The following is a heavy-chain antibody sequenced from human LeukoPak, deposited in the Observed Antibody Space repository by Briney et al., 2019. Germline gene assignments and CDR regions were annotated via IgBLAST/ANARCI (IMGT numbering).Heavy chain of an antibody. CDR1: GGSFSGYY. J-gene: IGHJ4*02. CDR2: INHSGST. Sequence: PSETLSLTCAVYGGSFSGYYWSWIRQPPGKGLEWIGEINHSGSTNYNPSLKSRVTISVDTSKNQFSLKLSSVTAADTAVYYCARAGDPDPAGVVVAATGLDYWGQGTLVTVSS. D-gene: IGHD2-15*01. V-gene: IGHV4-34*01. CDR3: ARAGDPDPAGVVVAATGLDY.